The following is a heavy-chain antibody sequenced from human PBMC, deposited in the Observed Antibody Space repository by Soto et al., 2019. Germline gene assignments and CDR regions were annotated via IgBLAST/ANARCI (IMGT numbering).Heavy chain of an antibody. V-gene: IGHV3-33*01. CDR2: MWYDGSKE. CDR3: ARGRTDFDY. CDR1: GFIFSDYV. Sequence: QVQLVESGGGVVQPGGSLRLSCAASGFIFSDYVMHWVRQAPGKGLEWVAVMWYDGSKEYYVDSVKGRFTISRDHSKNTVFLQMNSLRAEDTALYYCARGRTDFDYWGQGTLVTVSS. J-gene: IGHJ4*02.